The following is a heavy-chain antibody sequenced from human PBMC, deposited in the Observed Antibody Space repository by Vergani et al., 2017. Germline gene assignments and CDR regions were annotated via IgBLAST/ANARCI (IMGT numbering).Heavy chain of an antibody. D-gene: IGHD2-21*02. V-gene: IGHV4-34*01. CDR3: ARDSCGGDCYLAFDI. CDR2: INHTGST. J-gene: IGHJ3*02. Sequence: QVQLQQWGAGLLKPSETLSLTCVVYGGSFSGYYWNWIRQPPGKGLEWIGEINHTGSTNYNPSLKTRVTISVETSKNQFSLKLNSVTAADTAVYYCARDSCGGDCYLAFDIWGQGTMVTVSS. CDR1: GGSFSGYY.